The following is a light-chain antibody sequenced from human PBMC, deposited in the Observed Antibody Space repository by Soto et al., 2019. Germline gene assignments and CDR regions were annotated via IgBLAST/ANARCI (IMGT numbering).Light chain of an antibody. CDR1: QSVSSN. J-gene: IGKJ4*01. Sequence: EIVMTQSPATLSVSPGERATLSCRASQSVSSNLAWYQQKPGQAPRLLLYGASTRATGIPARFSGSGSGTDFTLTISSLQPEDFAVYYCQQYNSYPHTFGGGTKVEIK. CDR2: GAS. CDR3: QQYNSYPHT. V-gene: IGKV3-15*01.